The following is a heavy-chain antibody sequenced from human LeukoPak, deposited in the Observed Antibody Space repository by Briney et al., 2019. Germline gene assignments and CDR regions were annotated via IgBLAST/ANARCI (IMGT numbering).Heavy chain of an antibody. CDR3: ASGIAMVVVVIPYYYYGMDV. CDR1: GYTFTGYY. J-gene: IGHJ6*02. D-gene: IGHD3-22*01. Sequence: ASVKVSCKASGYTFTGYYMHWVRQAPGQGLEWMGWINPNSGGTNYAQKFQGWVTMTRDTSISTAYMELSRLRSEDTAVYYCASGIAMVVVVIPYYYYGMDVWGQGTTVTVSS. CDR2: INPNSGGT. V-gene: IGHV1-2*04.